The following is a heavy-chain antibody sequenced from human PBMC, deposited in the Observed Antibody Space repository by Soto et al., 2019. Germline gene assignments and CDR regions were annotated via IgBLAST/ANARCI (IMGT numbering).Heavy chain of an antibody. D-gene: IGHD6-13*01. CDR1: GFTFSSYA. J-gene: IGHJ3*02. V-gene: IGHV3-23*01. CDR2: ISGSGGST. Sequence: GGSLRLSCAASGFTFSSYAMSWVRQAPGKGLEWVSAISGSGGSTYYADSVKGRFTISRDNSKNKLYLQMNSLRAEDRAVYYCANPYSSSWWAFDIWGQGTMVTVSS. CDR3: ANPYSSSWWAFDI.